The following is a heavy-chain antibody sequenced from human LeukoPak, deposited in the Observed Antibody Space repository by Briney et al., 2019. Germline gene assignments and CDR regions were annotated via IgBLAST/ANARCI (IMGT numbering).Heavy chain of an antibody. CDR2: IKTDGSIT. J-gene: IGHJ4*02. CDR3: ARTYSWSLSRFDY. D-gene: IGHD3-16*02. Sequence: GGSLRLSCAASGFTFDDYAMHWVRQAPGKGPVWVSRIKTDGSITDYADFVKGRFTISRDNSKNTLYLQMNSLRAEDTAVYYCARTYSWSLSRFDYWGQGSLVTVSS. CDR1: GFTFDDYA. V-gene: IGHV3-74*01.